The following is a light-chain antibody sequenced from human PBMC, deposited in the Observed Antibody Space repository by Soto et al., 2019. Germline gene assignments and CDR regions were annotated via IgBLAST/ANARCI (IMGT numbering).Light chain of an antibody. CDR1: SSDVGRYNY. CDR2: EVS. CDR3: NTYTSSTAYV. Sequence: QSVLTQPASVSGSPGQSITISCTGASSDVGRYNYVSWYQLHPGKAPKLIIYEVSNRPSGVSNRFSGSKSGNTASLTISGLRAEDEADYYCNTYTSSTAYVFGTWTKLTVL. J-gene: IGLJ1*01. V-gene: IGLV2-14*01.